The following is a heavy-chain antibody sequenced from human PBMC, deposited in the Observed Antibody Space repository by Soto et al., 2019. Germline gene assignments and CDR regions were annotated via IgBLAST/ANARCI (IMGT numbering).Heavy chain of an antibody. D-gene: IGHD1-7*01. Sequence: EVQLLESGGGLVQPGGSLRLSCAASGFTFSSYGMTWVRQAPGKGLEWVSFSSATGAGTYYADSVKGRFTISRDNSQNTLYLQMTSLRVDDTAVYYCAKDRRAGGNYGFYSDFWGQGALVIVSS. CDR3: AKDRRAGGNYGFYSDF. V-gene: IGHV3-23*01. CDR1: GFTFSSYG. J-gene: IGHJ4*02. CDR2: SSATGAGT.